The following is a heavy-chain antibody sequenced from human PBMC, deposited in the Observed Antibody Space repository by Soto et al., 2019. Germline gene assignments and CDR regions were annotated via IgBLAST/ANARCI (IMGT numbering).Heavy chain of an antibody. V-gene: IGHV3-21*01. CDR3: ARDVNHGYSAYAFDY. CDR1: GFTFSGYS. J-gene: IGHJ4*02. CDR2: ISTSSSFI. Sequence: GGSLRLSCAASGFTFSGYSMNWVRQAPGKGLEWVSSISTSSSFIYYRDSVKGRFTISRDNARNSLYLQMNSLRAEDTAVYFCARDVNHGYSAYAFDYWGQGTLVTVSS. D-gene: IGHD5-12*01.